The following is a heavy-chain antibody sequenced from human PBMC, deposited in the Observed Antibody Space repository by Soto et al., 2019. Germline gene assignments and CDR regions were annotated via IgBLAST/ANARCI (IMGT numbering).Heavy chain of an antibody. V-gene: IGHV3-7*05. CDR2: IKQDGSEK. D-gene: IGHD3-22*01. Sequence: EVQLVESGGGLVQPGGSLRLSCAASGFTFSSYWMSWVRQAPGKGLEWVANIKQDGSEKYYVDSVKGRFTISRDNAKNSLYLQMNSLRAEDTAVYYCARSGYYLLPSFDYWGQGTLVTVSS. CDR3: ARSGYYLLPSFDY. J-gene: IGHJ4*02. CDR1: GFTFSSYW.